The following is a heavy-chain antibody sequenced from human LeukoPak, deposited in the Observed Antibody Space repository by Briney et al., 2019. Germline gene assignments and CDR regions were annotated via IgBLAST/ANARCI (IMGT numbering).Heavy chain of an antibody. CDR1: GGSFSGYY. J-gene: IGHJ6*03. CDR3: ARTTEGYAGGPGYSYYYYMDV. D-gene: IGHD5-12*01. Sequence: SETLSLTCAVYGGSFSGYYWSWIRQPPGRGLEWIGCIYYSGYTNYKSSLKSRVTISVDTSKNQFSLKLRSVTAADTAVYYCARTTEGYAGGPGYSYYYYMDVWGKGTTVTISS. V-gene: IGHV4-59*01. CDR2: IYYSGYT.